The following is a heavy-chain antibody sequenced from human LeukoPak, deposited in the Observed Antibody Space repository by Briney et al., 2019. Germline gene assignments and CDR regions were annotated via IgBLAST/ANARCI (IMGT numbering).Heavy chain of an antibody. J-gene: IGHJ4*02. CDR3: AGDTVIPYSQVGTTKD. V-gene: IGHV3-74*01. CDR2: MNSDGSST. CDR1: GFIFSSYW. D-gene: IGHD1-26*01. Sequence: PAGSLRLSCAASGFIFSSYWMHWVRQAPGKGLVWVSRMNSDGSSTSYADSVKGRFTISRDNAKNTLYLQMNSLRAEDTAVYYCAGDTVIPYSQVGTTKDWGQGTLVTVSS.